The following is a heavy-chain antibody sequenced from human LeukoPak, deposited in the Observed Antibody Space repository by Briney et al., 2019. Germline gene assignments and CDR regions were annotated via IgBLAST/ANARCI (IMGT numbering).Heavy chain of an antibody. Sequence: GGSLRLSCAASGFTFSSYGMHWVRQAPGKGLEWVAVISYDGSNKYYADSVKGRFTISRDNAKNSLYLQMNSLRAEDTAMYYCARAGYSSSEPFDYWGQGTLVTVSS. CDR3: ARAGYSSSEPFDY. D-gene: IGHD6-6*01. V-gene: IGHV3-30*03. CDR2: ISYDGSNK. CDR1: GFTFSSYG. J-gene: IGHJ4*02.